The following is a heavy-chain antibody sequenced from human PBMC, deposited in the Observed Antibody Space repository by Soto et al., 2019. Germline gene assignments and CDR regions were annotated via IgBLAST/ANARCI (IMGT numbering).Heavy chain of an antibody. V-gene: IGHV4-34*01. Sequence: SETLSLTCAVYGGSFSGYYWSWIRQPPGKGLEWIGEINHSGSTNYNPSLKSRVTISVDKSKNQFSLKLSSVTAADTAVYYCASNSHMAAELSGDFDYWGQGTLVTVSS. D-gene: IGHD6-13*01. J-gene: IGHJ4*02. CDR1: GGSFSGYY. CDR3: ASNSHMAAELSGDFDY. CDR2: INHSGST.